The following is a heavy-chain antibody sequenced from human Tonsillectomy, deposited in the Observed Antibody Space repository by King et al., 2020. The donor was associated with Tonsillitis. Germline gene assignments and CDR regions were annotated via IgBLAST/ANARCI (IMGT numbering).Heavy chain of an antibody. V-gene: IGHV3-33*08. D-gene: IGHD6-19*01. Sequence: VQLVESGGGVVQPGRSLRLSCAASGFTFSTYAMHWVRQAPGKGLEWVAVIWYDGTNKYYGDSAKGRFTISRDNSKNTLYLQMNSLRGEDTAVYYCAREVAYTSGWPGGFDYWGRGTLVTVSS. CDR2: IWYDGTNK. CDR1: GFTFSTYA. CDR3: AREVAYTSGWPGGFDY. J-gene: IGHJ4*02.